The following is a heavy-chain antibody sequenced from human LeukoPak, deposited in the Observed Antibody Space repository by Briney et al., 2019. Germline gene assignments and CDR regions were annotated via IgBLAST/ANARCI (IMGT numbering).Heavy chain of an antibody. D-gene: IGHD4-11*01. CDR3: VRDYSNFVQGD. Sequence: PSETLSLTCTVSGDSISSSHYYWGWIRQSPGKGLEWIGSIYSGGETHYDPSLNSRVTIFLDTSKNRFSLNLISVTATDTAVYYCVRDYSNFVQGDWGQGTLVTVSS. CDR2: IYSGGET. J-gene: IGHJ4*02. CDR1: GDSISSSHYY. V-gene: IGHV4-39*02.